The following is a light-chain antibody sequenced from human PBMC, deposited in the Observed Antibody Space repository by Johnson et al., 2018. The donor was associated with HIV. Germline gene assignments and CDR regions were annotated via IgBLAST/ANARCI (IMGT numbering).Light chain of an antibody. V-gene: IGLV1-51*02. CDR1: VSNIESYF. CDR3: GRWAASLSPLYV. J-gene: IGLJ1*01. Sequence: QAVLTQPPSVSAAPGQTVTISCSGNVSNIESYFVSWYQQLPGAAPTLLIYEDNKRPSGIPDRFSGSKSGATATLGINGLQTGDEAAYYCGRWAASLSPLYVFGTGTTITVL. CDR2: EDN.